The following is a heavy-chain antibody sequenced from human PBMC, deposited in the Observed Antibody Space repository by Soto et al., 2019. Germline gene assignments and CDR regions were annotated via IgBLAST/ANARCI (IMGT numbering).Heavy chain of an antibody. CDR3: ARGCGGSYQWDYYMDI. D-gene: IGHD2-15*01. V-gene: IGHV3-74*01. CDR2: IRSDGDDI. Sequence: GGSLRLSCAASGFTFSRYWMHWVRQAPGKGLVWVSRIRSDGDDITYADSVKGRFTISRDNAKNTLYLQMNSQRAEDTAVYYCARGCGGSYQWDYYMDIWGKDTTVTISS. J-gene: IGHJ6*03. CDR1: GFTFSRYW.